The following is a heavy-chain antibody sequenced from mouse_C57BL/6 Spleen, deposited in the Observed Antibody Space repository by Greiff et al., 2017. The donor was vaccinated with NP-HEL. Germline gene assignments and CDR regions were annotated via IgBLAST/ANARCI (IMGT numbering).Heavy chain of an antibody. CDR1: GYSITSGYY. Sequence: EVKLMESGPGLVKPSQSLSLTCSVTGYSITSGYYWNWIRQFPGNKLEWMGYISYDGSNNYNPSLKNRISITRDTSKNQFFLKLNSVTTEDTATYYCANGRGFAYWGQGTLVTVSA. CDR2: ISYDGSN. V-gene: IGHV3-6*01. J-gene: IGHJ3*01. CDR3: ANGRGFAY.